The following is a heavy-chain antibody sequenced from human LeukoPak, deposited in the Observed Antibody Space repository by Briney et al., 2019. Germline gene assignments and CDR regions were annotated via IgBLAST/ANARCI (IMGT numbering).Heavy chain of an antibody. CDR3: ARSVPDYTRFDF. Sequence: PGGSLRLSCVASGFTFSDYAMNWVRQAPGKGLEWVSTFKTNYNQVYYAESVRGRFTISTDNSKNTAYPQMNSLRVEDTALYYCARSVPDYTRFDFWGQGALVTVSS. V-gene: IGHV3-23*05. CDR1: GFTFSDYA. CDR2: FKTNYNQV. J-gene: IGHJ4*02. D-gene: IGHD4-11*01.